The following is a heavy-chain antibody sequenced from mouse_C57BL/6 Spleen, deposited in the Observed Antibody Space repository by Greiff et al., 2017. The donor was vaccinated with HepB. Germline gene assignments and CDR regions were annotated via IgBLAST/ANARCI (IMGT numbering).Heavy chain of an antibody. Sequence: VKLMESGAELARPGASVKLSCKASGYTFTSYGISWVKQRTGQGLEWIGEIYPRSGNTYYNEKFKGKATLTADKSSSTAYMELRSLTSEDSAVYFCAREGVYYYGSSSLDYWGQGTTLTVSS. D-gene: IGHD1-1*01. CDR1: GYTFTSYG. CDR3: AREGVYYYGSSSLDY. J-gene: IGHJ2*01. V-gene: IGHV1-81*01. CDR2: IYPRSGNT.